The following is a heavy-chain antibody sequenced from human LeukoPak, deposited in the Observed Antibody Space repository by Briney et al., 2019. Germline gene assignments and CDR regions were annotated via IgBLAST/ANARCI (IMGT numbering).Heavy chain of an antibody. V-gene: IGHV4-59*01. CDR2: IYYSGST. CDR3: ARDVYYYDSSGYYLNWFDP. Sequence: PSETLSLTCTVSGGSISSYYWSWIRQPPGKGLEWIGYIYYSGSTNYNPSLKSRVTISVDTSKNQFSLKLSSVTAADTAVYYCARDVYYYDSSGYYLNWFDPWGQGTLVTVSS. CDR1: GGSISSYY. J-gene: IGHJ5*02. D-gene: IGHD3-22*01.